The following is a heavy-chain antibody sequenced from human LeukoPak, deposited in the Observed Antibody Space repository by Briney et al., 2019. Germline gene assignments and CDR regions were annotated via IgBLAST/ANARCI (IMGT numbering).Heavy chain of an antibody. CDR3: ATAPTQDIVIVPAAVDY. D-gene: IGHD2-2*01. V-gene: IGHV5-51*01. CDR1: GYSFTSYW. Sequence: GESLKISCKGSGYSFTSYWIGWVRQMPGKGLEWMGIIYPGDSDTRYSPSFQGQVTISADKSISTAYLQWSSLKASDTAMYYCATAPTQDIVIVPAAVDYWGQGTLVTVSS. J-gene: IGHJ4*02. CDR2: IYPGDSDT.